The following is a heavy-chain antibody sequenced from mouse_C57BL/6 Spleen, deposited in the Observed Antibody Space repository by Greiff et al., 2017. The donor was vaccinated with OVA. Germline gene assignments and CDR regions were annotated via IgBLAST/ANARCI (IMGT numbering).Heavy chain of an antibody. Sequence: EVQVVESGGGLVKPGGSLKLSCAASGFTFSSYTMSWVRQTPEKRLEWVATISGGGGNTYYPDSVKGRFTISRDNAKNTLYLQMSSLRSEDTALYYCARKPGRGAMDYWGQGTSVTVSS. CDR3: ARKPGRGAMDY. J-gene: IGHJ4*01. CDR2: ISGGGGNT. D-gene: IGHD6-1*01. V-gene: IGHV5-9*01. CDR1: GFTFSSYT.